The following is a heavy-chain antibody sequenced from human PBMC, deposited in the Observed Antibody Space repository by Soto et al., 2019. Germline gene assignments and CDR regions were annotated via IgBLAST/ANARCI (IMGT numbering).Heavy chain of an antibody. D-gene: IGHD3-10*01. CDR1: GFSFSSYA. J-gene: IGHJ6*02. V-gene: IGHV3-23*01. CDR3: AKDSYGSGTDYFYGMDV. CDR2: ISGGGGST. Sequence: PGGSLRLSCAASGFSFSSYAMSWVRQAPGKGLEWVSSISGGGGSTYYADSVKGRFTISRVNSKNTLFVQMNSLRAEDTAVYYCAKDSYGSGTDYFYGMDVWGQGTTVTVSS.